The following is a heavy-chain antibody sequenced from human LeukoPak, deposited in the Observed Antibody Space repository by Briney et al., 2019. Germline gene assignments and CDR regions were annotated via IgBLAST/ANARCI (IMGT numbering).Heavy chain of an antibody. CDR2: ISSSSSYI. V-gene: IGHV3-21*01. Sequence: GGSLRLSCAASGFTFSSYSMNWVRQAPGKGLEWVSSISSSSSYIYYADSVKGRFTISRDSAKNSLYLQMNSLRAEDTAVYYCARDFPAYYYDSSGYKKDFDYWGQGTLVTVSS. J-gene: IGHJ4*02. D-gene: IGHD3-22*01. CDR3: ARDFPAYYYDSSGYKKDFDY. CDR1: GFTFSSYS.